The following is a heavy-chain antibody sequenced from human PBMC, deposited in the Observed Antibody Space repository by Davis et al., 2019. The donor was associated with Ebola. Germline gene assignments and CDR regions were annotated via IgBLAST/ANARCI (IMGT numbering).Heavy chain of an antibody. CDR3: ARVGMYYDSSGYYFAFDY. J-gene: IGHJ4*02. V-gene: IGHV3-48*04. CDR2: ISSSGSTI. D-gene: IGHD3-22*01. Sequence: GESLKISCAASGFTFSSYSMNWVRQAPGKGLEWVSYISSSGSTIYYADSVKGRFTISRDNAKNSLYLQMNSLRAEDTAVYYCARVGMYYDSSGYYFAFDYWGQGTLVTVSS. CDR1: GFTFSSYS.